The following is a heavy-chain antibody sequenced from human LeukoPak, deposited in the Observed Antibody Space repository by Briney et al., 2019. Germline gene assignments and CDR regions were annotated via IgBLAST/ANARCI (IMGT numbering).Heavy chain of an antibody. D-gene: IGHD3-16*01. J-gene: IGHJ4*02. CDR3: ARDQSSRPLGY. CDR2: IKDDGSDK. Sequence: GGSLRLSCAASGFSISNYWMSWVRQAPGKGLEWVANIKDDGSDKYYVDSVKGRFTISRDNAKNSLYLQMNSLRVEDTAVYYCARDQSSRPLGYWGRGTLVTVFS. CDR1: GFSISNYW. V-gene: IGHV3-7*01.